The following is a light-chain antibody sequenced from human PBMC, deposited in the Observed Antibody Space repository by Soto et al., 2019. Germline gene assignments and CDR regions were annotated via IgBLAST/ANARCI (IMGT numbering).Light chain of an antibody. CDR1: QSISSSY. Sequence: EIVLTQSPGTLSLSPGERATLSCRASQSISSSYLAWYQQKPGQAPRLLVYGASSRATGIPDRFSGSGCGTDFTLTISILEPEDFGRYSCQQYSSTFWTFGPGTKVEIK. CDR2: GAS. CDR3: QQYSSTFWT. V-gene: IGKV3-20*01. J-gene: IGKJ1*01.